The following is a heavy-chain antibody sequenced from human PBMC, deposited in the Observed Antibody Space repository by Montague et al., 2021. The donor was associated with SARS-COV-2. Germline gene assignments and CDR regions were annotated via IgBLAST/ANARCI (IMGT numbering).Heavy chain of an antibody. V-gene: IGHV4-34*01. CDR1: GGSPSGFY. D-gene: IGHD4-23*01. J-gene: IGHJ4*02. Sequence: SETLSLTCAVYGGSPSGFYWTWIRQAPGKGLERVGEITHGGSTSYSPALKSRLTISLDTSKNQFSLKLDSVTAADTATYYCARSHDYRGNDYFDSWGQGALVIVSS. CDR2: ITHGGST. CDR3: ARSHDYRGNDYFDS.